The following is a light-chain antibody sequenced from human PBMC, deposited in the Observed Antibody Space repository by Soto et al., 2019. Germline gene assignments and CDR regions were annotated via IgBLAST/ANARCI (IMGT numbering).Light chain of an antibody. CDR1: QTISSW. Sequence: DIQMTQSPSTLSGSVGDRVTITCRASQTISSWLAWYQQKPGKAPKLLIYKASTLKSGVPSRFTGSGSGTEFTLPISSLQPDDFATSYCQQLDRYPFSFGGGTKVDIK. CDR3: QQLDRYPFS. J-gene: IGKJ4*01. CDR2: KAS. V-gene: IGKV1-5*03.